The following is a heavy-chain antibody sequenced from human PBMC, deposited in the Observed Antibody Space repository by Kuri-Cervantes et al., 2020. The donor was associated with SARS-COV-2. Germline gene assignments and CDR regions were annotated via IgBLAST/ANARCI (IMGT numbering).Heavy chain of an antibody. Sequence: SVKVSCKASGGTFSSYTISWVRQAPGQGLEWMGGIIPIFGTANYAQKFQGRVTITADKSTSTAYMELSSLRSEDTAVYYCARDRYRHSSGWHFDYWGQGTLVTVSS. CDR3: ARDRYRHSSGWHFDY. V-gene: IGHV1-69*06. CDR2: IIPIFGTA. CDR1: GGTFSSYT. D-gene: IGHD6-19*01. J-gene: IGHJ4*02.